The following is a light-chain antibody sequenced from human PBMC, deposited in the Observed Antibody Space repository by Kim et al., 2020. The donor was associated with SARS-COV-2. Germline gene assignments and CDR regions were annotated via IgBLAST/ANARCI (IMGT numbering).Light chain of an antibody. Sequence: GHRVTITCRARQDISNDIGWYRQNPGRAPKRLIYGASSLQSGVPSRFSGSGSGTEFTLTISSLQPEDFATYFCLQHNTYPITFGQGTRLEI. J-gene: IGKJ5*01. CDR3: LQHNTYPIT. V-gene: IGKV1-17*01. CDR1: QDISND. CDR2: GAS.